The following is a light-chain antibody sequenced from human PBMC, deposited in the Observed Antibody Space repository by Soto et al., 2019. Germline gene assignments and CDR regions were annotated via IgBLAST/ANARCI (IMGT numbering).Light chain of an antibody. J-gene: IGLJ3*02. CDR2: EVS. Sequence: QSALTQPASVSGSPGQSITISCIGTSSDVGGYNYVSWYQQYPGKAPKLLIYEVSNRPSGVSNRFSGSKSGNTASLTISGLQIEDEADYYCSSYSSSTTAVLFGGGTKLTVL. V-gene: IGLV2-14*03. CDR1: SSDVGGYNY. CDR3: SSYSSSTTAVL.